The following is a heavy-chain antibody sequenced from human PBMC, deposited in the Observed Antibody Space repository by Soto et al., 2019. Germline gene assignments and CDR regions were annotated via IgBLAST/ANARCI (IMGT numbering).Heavy chain of an antibody. CDR3: GSGELLWFGELLR. CDR1: GYTFTSYE. J-gene: IGHJ4*02. Sequence: QVQLVQSGAEVKKPGASVKVSCKASGYTFTSYEINWVRQANGQGIEWMGWMNPHSGDTGYAQKFQGRVTMTRNTSISTAYLELSSLRSEDAAVYYCGSGELLWFGELLRWGQGTLVTVSS. D-gene: IGHD3-10*01. CDR2: MNPHSGDT. V-gene: IGHV1-8*01.